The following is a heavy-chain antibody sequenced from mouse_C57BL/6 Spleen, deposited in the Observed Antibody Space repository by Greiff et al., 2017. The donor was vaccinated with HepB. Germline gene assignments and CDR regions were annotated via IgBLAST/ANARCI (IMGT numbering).Heavy chain of an antibody. V-gene: IGHV1-18*01. CDR2: INPNNGGT. J-gene: IGHJ1*03. CDR1: GYTFTDYN. D-gene: IGHD2-1*01. Sequence: EVQLQQSGPELVKPGASVKIPCKASGYTFTDYNMDWVKQSHGKSLEWIGDINPNNGGTIYNQKFKGKATLTVDKSSSTAYMELRSLTSGDTAVYYCAREGLYGNYVGYFDVWGTGTTVTVSS. CDR3: AREGLYGNYVGYFDV.